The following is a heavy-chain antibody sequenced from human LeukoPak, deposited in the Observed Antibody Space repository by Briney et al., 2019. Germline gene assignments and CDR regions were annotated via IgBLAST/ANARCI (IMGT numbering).Heavy chain of an antibody. V-gene: IGHV1-2*02. J-gene: IGHJ4*02. D-gene: IGHD7-27*01. CDR1: GYTFTGYY. Sequence: ASVKVSCKASGYTFTGYYMHWVRQAPGQGLEWMGWINPNSGGTNYAQKFQGRVTMTRDTSISTAYMELSRLRSDDTAVYYCAGINWGLTSTDYWGQGTLVTVSS. CDR3: AGINWGLTSTDY. CDR2: INPNSGGT.